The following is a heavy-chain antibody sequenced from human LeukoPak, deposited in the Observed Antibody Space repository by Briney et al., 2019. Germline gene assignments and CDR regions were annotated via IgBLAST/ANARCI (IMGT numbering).Heavy chain of an antibody. CDR2: ISAYNGNT. CDR1: GYTFTSYG. J-gene: IGHJ4*02. Sequence: ASVKVSCKASGYTFTSYGISWVRQAPGQGLEWMGWISAYNGNTNYAQKLQGRVTMTTDTSTSTAYMELRSLRSDDTAVYYCARDLIETYSGGDCHPTLFDYWGQGTLVTVSS. CDR3: ARDLIETYSGGDCHPTLFDY. D-gene: IGHD2-21*02. V-gene: IGHV1-18*01.